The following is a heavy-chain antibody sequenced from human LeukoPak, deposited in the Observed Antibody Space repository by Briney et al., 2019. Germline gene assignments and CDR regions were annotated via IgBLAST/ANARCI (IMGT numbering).Heavy chain of an antibody. V-gene: IGHV3-21*01. CDR3: ARDGAIAVAGHDDRGGYYFDY. D-gene: IGHD6-19*01. Sequence: ETLSLTCTVSGGSISSSSYYWGWIRQPPGKGLEWVSSISSSSSYIYYADSVKGRFTISRDNAKNSLYLQMNSLRAEDTAVYYCARDGAIAVAGHDDRGGYYFDYWGQGTLVTVSP. J-gene: IGHJ4*02. CDR2: ISSSSSYI. CDR1: GGSISSSS.